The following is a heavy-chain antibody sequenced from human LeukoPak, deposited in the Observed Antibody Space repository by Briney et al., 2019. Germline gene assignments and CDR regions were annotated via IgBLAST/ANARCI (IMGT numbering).Heavy chain of an antibody. J-gene: IGHJ4*02. CDR3: ARGIHTLVRGVIKGCFDY. Sequence: QSGGSLRLSCVASGFTFSGYSMNWVRQAPGKGLEWVSYISSSSSPIYYADSVKGRFIISRDNAKNSLYLQMNSLREEDTAVYYCARGIHTLVRGVIKGCFDYWGQGTLVTVSS. CDR2: ISSSSSPI. D-gene: IGHD3-10*01. V-gene: IGHV3-48*02. CDR1: GFTFSGYS.